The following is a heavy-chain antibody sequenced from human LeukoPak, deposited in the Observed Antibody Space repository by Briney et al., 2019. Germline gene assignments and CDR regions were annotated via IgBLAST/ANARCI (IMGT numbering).Heavy chain of an antibody. CDR3: VRETLRWTNYY. Sequence: PGGSLRLSCAASGFTFSSYSMNWVRQAPGKGLEWVSFIRSSSSYIYYADSVKGRFTISRYNAKKSLYLQMNSLRAEDTAVYYCVRETLRWTNYYWGQGTLVTVSS. CDR2: IRSSSSYI. V-gene: IGHV3-21*04. D-gene: IGHD4-23*01. J-gene: IGHJ4*02. CDR1: GFTFSSYS.